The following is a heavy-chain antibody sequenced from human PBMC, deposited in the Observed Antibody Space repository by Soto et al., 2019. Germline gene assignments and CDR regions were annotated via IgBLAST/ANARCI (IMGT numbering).Heavy chain of an antibody. D-gene: IGHD2-15*01. V-gene: IGHV3-11*01. CDR2: ISSSGSTI. Sequence: PGGSLRLSCAASGFTFSDYYMSWIRQAPGKGLEWVSYISSSGSTIYYADSVKGRFTISRDNAKNSLYLQMNSLRAEDTAVYYCARYIVVVVAATRYGMDVWGQGTTVTVSS. CDR1: GFTFSDYY. J-gene: IGHJ6*02. CDR3: ARYIVVVVAATRYGMDV.